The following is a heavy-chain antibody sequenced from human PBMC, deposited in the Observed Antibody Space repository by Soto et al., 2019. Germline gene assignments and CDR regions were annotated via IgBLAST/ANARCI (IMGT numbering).Heavy chain of an antibody. D-gene: IGHD3-22*01. CDR3: ARKEGLYDSSGYYTDY. V-gene: IGHV1-46*01. CDR1: GYTFTKFH. CDR2: IDPSGGVA. J-gene: IGHJ4*02. Sequence: ASVKVSCKASGYTFTKFHIHWVRQAPGQGLEWMGMIDPSGGVARDAQRFQGRITITSDESTSSVYMELRGLRSEDTAVYYCARKEGLYDSSGYYTDYWGQGTLVTVSS.